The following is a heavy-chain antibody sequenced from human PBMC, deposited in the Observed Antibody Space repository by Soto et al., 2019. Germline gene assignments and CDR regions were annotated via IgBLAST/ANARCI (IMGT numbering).Heavy chain of an antibody. V-gene: IGHV3-30*04. D-gene: IGHD1-1*01. CDR3: ARDSADNDNWQKTSPLTDY. Sequence: QVQLVESGGGVVQPGRSLRLSCAASGFTFSSYYIHWVRQAPGKGLEWVAVISHDGTKQYYADSVKGRFSISRDNSQNPLSXQMNSLRLDDTAIYYCARDSADNDNWQKTSPLTDYWGQGTLVTVSS. J-gene: IGHJ4*02. CDR1: GFTFSSYY. CDR2: ISHDGTKQ.